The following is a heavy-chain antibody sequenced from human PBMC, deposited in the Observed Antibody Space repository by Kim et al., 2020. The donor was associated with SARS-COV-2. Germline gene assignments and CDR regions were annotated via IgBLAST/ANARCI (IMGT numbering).Heavy chain of an antibody. CDR2: ISWNSGSI. CDR1: GFTFDDYA. V-gene: IGHV3-9*01. CDR3: ANDLRAVQGVMDAFDI. J-gene: IGHJ3*02. D-gene: IGHD3-10*01. Sequence: GGSLRLSCAASGFTFDDYAMHWVRQAPGKGLEWVSGISWNSGSIGYADSVKGRFTISRDNAKNSLYLQMNSLRAEDTALYYCANDLRAVQGVMDAFDIWGQGTMVTVSS.